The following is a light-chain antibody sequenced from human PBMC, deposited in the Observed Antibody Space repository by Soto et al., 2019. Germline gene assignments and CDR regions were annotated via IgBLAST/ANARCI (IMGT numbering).Light chain of an antibody. J-gene: IGKJ5*01. CDR3: QQSYMDPIT. Sequence: DIQMTQSPSSLSASVGNRVTITCRASQSISTYLNWYQKKPGKAPNLLIYDASRLQSGVPSRFSGSGGATDFTLSISSVQPEDFATYFCQQSYMDPITFGQGTRLEIK. CDR2: DAS. V-gene: IGKV1-39*01. CDR1: QSISTY.